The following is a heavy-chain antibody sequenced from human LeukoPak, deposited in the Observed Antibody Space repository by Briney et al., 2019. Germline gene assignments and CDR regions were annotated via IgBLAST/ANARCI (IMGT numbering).Heavy chain of an antibody. CDR1: GFTFSSYA. Sequence: PGGSLRLSCAASGFTFSSYAMHWVRQAPGKGLEWVAVISYDGSNKYYADSVKGRFTISRDNAKNSLYLQMNSLRAEDTAVYYCARTPDGMVSGYYYYWGQGTLVTVSS. CDR2: ISYDGSNK. D-gene: IGHD3-22*01. CDR3: ARTPDGMVSGYYYY. V-gene: IGHV3-30-3*01. J-gene: IGHJ4*02.